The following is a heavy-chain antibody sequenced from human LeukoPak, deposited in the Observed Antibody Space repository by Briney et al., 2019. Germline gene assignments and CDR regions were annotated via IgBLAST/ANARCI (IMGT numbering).Heavy chain of an antibody. J-gene: IGHJ4*02. V-gene: IGHV3-30*14. CDR1: GLTFANYV. CDR3: ATERPDSRVLDY. D-gene: IGHD3-10*01. CDR2: TSPDEGLK. Sequence: PGGSLRLSCAASGLTFANYVTHWVRQAPGKGLEWVAVTSPDEGLKFYADSVKGRFTISRDNSKNTLYLQMNSLRVEDSAVYYCATERPDSRVLDYWGQGLVVTVSS.